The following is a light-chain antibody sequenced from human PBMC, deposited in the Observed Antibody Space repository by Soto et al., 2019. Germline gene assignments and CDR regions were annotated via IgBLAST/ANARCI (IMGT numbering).Light chain of an antibody. CDR1: QSISSY. CDR3: QQSSSTPLT. Sequence: DIQMTQSPSSLSASVGDRVTITCRASQSISSYLNWYQQKPGKAPKLLIYAASSLQSGVPSRFSGSGSGTVFTLTISSLQPEDFATYYCQQSSSTPLTFGGGTKVEIK. V-gene: IGKV1-39*01. J-gene: IGKJ4*01. CDR2: AAS.